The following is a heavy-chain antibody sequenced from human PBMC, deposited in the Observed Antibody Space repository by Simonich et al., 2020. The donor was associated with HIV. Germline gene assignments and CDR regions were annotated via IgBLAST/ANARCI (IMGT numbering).Heavy chain of an antibody. Sequence: QVQLQQWGAGLLKPSETLSLTCAVYGGSFSGYYWSWIRQPPGKGLEWIGEINHSGSTNHNPSLKSRVTISVDTSKNQVSLKLSSVTAADTAIYYCARGRPPGFSNGWYHFDFWGQGTLVTVSP. D-gene: IGHD6-19*01. J-gene: IGHJ4*02. CDR3: ARGRPPGFSNGWYHFDF. V-gene: IGHV4-34*01. CDR2: INHSGST. CDR1: GGSFSGYY.